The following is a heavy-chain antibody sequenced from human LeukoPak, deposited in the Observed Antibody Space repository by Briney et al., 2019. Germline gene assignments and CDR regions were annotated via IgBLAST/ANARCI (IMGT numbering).Heavy chain of an antibody. D-gene: IGHD3-22*01. CDR1: GYSFTSYW. J-gene: IGHJ4*02. Sequence: GQSLKISCWGSGYSFTSYWIAWVRQMPGKGLEWMGIIYPGDSDTSYSPSFQGQVTISADKSISTAYLQWSSLKASDTAIYYCARTYYYDSSLDYWGQGTLVTVSS. CDR3: ARTYYYDSSLDY. V-gene: IGHV5-51*01. CDR2: IYPGDSDT.